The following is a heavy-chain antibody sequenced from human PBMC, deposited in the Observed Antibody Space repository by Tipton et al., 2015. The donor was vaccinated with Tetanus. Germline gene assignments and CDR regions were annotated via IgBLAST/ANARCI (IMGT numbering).Heavy chain of an antibody. CDR2: ITSGETI. Sequence: SLRLSCLASGFTFTDHSMSWVRQAPGQGLEWISYITSGETIYYADSVKGRFSVSRANSDNSIYLQMNSMRADDTAVYYCARDRDGGWSFDYWGQGTLVTVSS. V-gene: IGHV3-11*01. J-gene: IGHJ4*02. CDR3: ARDRDGGWSFDY. D-gene: IGHD6-19*01. CDR1: GFTFTDHS.